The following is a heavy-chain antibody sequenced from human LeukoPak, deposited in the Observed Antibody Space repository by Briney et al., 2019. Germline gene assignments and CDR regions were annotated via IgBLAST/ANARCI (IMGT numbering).Heavy chain of an antibody. CDR1: GGTFTSYT. V-gene: IGHV5-51*01. CDR2: IYPGDSDT. D-gene: IGHD3-10*01. Sequence: KVSCKASGGTFTSYTISWMRQMPGKGLEWMGFIYPGDSDTRYSPSFQCQVTIPADKSISTAYLQWSRLKASDTAMYYCARFQGSEFRFEPWGQGTLVTVSS. J-gene: IGHJ5*02. CDR3: ARFQGSEFRFEP.